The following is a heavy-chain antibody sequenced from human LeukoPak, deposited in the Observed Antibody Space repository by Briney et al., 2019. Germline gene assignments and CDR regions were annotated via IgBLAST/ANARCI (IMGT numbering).Heavy chain of an antibody. D-gene: IGHD2-15*01. Sequence: ASVKVSCKASGYTFTSYYMHWMRQAPGQGLEWMGIINPSGGSTSYAQKFQGRVTMTRDTSTSTVYMELSSLRSEDTAVYYCARDGIVVVVAATYYFDHWGQGTLVTVSS. V-gene: IGHV1-46*01. J-gene: IGHJ4*02. CDR1: GYTFTSYY. CDR3: ARDGIVVVVAATYYFDH. CDR2: INPSGGST.